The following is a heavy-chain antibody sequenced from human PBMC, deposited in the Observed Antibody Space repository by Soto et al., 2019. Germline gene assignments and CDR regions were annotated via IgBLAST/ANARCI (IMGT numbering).Heavy chain of an antibody. Sequence: QVQLVQSGAEVKKPGASVKVSCKASGYTFTGYYIHWVRQAPGQGLEWMGWINTNSGGTNYAQKFQGRVTMTRDTSISTAYMELSRLTSDDTAVYYCARTQTNDYWRQGPLVTVSS. V-gene: IGHV1-2*02. CDR3: ARTQTNDY. CDR2: INTNSGGT. J-gene: IGHJ4*02. CDR1: GYTFTGYY.